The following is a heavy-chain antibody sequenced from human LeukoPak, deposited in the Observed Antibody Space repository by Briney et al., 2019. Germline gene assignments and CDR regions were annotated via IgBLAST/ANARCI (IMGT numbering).Heavy chain of an antibody. CDR2: IYYSGST. CDR1: GGSISSYY. J-gene: IGHJ3*02. CDR3: ARESITGAEGAFDI. D-gene: IGHD1-20*01. V-gene: IGHV4-59*01. Sequence: SETLSLTCTVSGGSISSYYWSWIRQPPGKGLEWIGYIYYSGSTNYNPSLKSRVTISVDTSKNQFSLKLSSVTAADTAVYYCARESITGAEGAFDIWGQGTMVTVSS.